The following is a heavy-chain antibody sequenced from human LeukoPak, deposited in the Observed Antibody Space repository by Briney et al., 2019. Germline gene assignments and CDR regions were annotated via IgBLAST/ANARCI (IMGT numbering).Heavy chain of an antibody. D-gene: IGHD3-3*01. J-gene: IGHJ4*02. Sequence: GGSLRLSCAASGFTLSSNYMSWVRQAPGKGLEWVSVIYSGGSTYYLDSVKGRFTISRDNSKNTLYLQINNPRVEDTAVYYCAKRYYDFPLDYWGQGTLVTVSS. CDR3: AKRYYDFPLDY. CDR2: IYSGGST. CDR1: GFTLSSNY. V-gene: IGHV3-53*01.